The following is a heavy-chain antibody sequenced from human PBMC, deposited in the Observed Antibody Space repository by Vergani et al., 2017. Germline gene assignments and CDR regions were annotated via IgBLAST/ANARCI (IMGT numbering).Heavy chain of an antibody. CDR1: GAPISYWC. V-gene: IGHV4-4*07. CDR2: LCPSGST. J-gene: IGHJ5*02. Sequence: QVQMQESGPGLVKTSETLSLTCSASGAPISYWCWSWLRQPAGKGLKWIGRLCPSGSTNYKPSLKSRVTMSIDKSKNQFSLKLTAVTAADTAVYYCAAYDFPDSPFDPWGQGTLVTVSS. D-gene: IGHD3/OR15-3a*01. CDR3: AAYDFPDSPFDP.